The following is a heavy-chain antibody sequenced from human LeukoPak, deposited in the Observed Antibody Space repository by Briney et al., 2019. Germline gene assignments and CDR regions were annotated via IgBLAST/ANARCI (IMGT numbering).Heavy chain of an antibody. D-gene: IGHD6-6*01. Sequence: PGGSLRLSCAASGFNFDDHAMHWVRQAPGKGLEWVSLISWDGGSTYYADSVKGRFTISRDNSKNSLYLQMNSLRTEDTALYYCAKGGQSIAAPVDYWGQGTLVTVSS. CDR2: ISWDGGST. J-gene: IGHJ4*02. V-gene: IGHV3-43*01. CDR1: GFNFDDHA. CDR3: AKGGQSIAAPVDY.